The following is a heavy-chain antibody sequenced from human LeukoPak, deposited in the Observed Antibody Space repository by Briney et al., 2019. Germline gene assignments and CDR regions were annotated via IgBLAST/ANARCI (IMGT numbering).Heavy chain of an antibody. J-gene: IGHJ3*01. D-gene: IGHD7-27*01. CDR3: TKGTWGSAFDL. V-gene: IGHV3-9*03. Sequence: PGGSLRLSCAASGFTFDDYTMHWVRQAPGKGLEWVSGITWNSDTVDYADSVRGRFTISRDNAKNSLYLQMNSLRAEDMALYYCTKGTWGSAFDLWGQGTMVTVSS. CDR1: GFTFDDYT. CDR2: ITWNSDTV.